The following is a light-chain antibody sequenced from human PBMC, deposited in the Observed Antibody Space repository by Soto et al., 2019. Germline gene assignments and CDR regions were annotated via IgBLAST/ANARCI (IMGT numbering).Light chain of an antibody. CDR2: KAS. CDR1: QTFSGW. J-gene: IGKJ4*01. Sequence: DIQMTQSPSTLSASVGDRVTITCRASQTFSGWLAWYQQRPGKAPKLLIYKASTLESGVPSRFSGSGSGTEFTPTISSLQPDDFATYYCQQYDSFPLTFGGGTKVEIK. V-gene: IGKV1-5*03. CDR3: QQYDSFPLT.